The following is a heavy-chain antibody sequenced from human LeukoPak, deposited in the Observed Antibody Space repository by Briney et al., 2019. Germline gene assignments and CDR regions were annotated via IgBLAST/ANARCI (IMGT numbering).Heavy chain of an antibody. CDR3: AKDLMRDRWFGES. J-gene: IGHJ1*01. CDR1: GFTFSYYG. D-gene: IGHD3-10*01. V-gene: IGHV3-30*02. CDR2: IRFDGNDK. Sequence: QPGGSLRLSCAASGFTFSYYGMPWVRQAPGKGLEWVAFIRFDGNDKFYAKSVKGRFTISRDTSRSTLYLQMNSLRLEDTAVYYCAKDLMRDRWFGESWGQGTLVTVSS.